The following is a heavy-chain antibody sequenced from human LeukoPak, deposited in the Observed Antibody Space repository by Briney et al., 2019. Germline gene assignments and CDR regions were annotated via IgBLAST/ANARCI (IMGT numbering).Heavy chain of an antibody. D-gene: IGHD4/OR15-4a*01. V-gene: IGHV4-59*01. CDR3: ARDPNGLNWFDP. CDR2: IYYSGST. Sequence: PSETLSLTCTVSGGSISSYYWSWIRQPPGEGLEWIGYIYYSGSTNYNPSLESRVTISVDTSKNQFSLKLSSVTAADTAVYYCARDPNGLNWFDPWGQGTLVTVSS. CDR1: GGSISSYY. J-gene: IGHJ5*02.